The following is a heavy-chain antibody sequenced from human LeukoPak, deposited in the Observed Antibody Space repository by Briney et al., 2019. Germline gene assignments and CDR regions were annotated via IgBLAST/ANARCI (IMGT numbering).Heavy chain of an antibody. Sequence: ASVKVSCKVSGYTLTELSMHWVRQAPGKGLEWMGGFDPEDGETIYAQKFQGRVTVTRDTSTTTVHMELSGLRSEDTAVYYCARDQEGFDYWGQGTLVTVSS. CDR2: FDPEDGET. V-gene: IGHV1-24*01. CDR1: GYTLTELS. CDR3: ARDQEGFDY. J-gene: IGHJ4*02.